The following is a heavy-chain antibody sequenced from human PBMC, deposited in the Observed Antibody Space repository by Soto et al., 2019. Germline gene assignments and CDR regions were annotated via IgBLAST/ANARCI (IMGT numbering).Heavy chain of an antibody. V-gene: IGHV1-8*01. CDR1: GYTFTSYD. J-gene: IGHJ4*02. Sequence: SLKVSCKASGYTFTSYDINCGRQATGQGREWMGWMDPNSGNTGKAQKFQGRVTMTRNNSISTAYMELSSPRSAAMAVYYCGRAAAALGNDYWGQGTLVTVSS. CDR2: MDPNSGNT. CDR3: GRAAAALGNDY. D-gene: IGHD7-27*01.